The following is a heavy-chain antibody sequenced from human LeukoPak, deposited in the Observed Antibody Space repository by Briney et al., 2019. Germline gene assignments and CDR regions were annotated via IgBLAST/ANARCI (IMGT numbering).Heavy chain of an antibody. CDR1: GGSISSSSYY. CDR2: IYYSGST. Sequence: PSETLSLTCTVSGGSISSSSYYWGWIRQPPGKGLEWIGSIYYSGSTYYNPSLKSRVTISVDTSKNQFSLKLGSVTAADTAVYYCARQGKARRTMIVAPADYWGQGTLVTVSS. J-gene: IGHJ4*02. D-gene: IGHD3-22*01. CDR3: ARQGKARRTMIVAPADY. V-gene: IGHV4-39*01.